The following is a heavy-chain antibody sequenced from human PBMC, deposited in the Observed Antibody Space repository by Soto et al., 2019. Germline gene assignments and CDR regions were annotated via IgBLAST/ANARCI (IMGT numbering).Heavy chain of an antibody. Sequence: QVQLVESGGGVVQPGRPLRLSCAGSGFNFSDYAMHWVRQAPGTGLEWAAVISHDGSNRYSADSVKCRITISRDNSKNALLLQNNCLRAEDTAVYYCAKLRHGSGTPWNMVAWGQGTTVTVSS. V-gene: IGHV3-30*18. D-gene: IGHD3-10*01. CDR3: AKLRHGSGTPWNMVA. CDR2: ISHDGSNR. J-gene: IGHJ6*02. CDR1: GFNFSDYA.